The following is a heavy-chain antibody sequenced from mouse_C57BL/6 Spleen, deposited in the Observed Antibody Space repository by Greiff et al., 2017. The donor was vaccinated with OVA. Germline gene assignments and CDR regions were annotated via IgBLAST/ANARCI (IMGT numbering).Heavy chain of an antibody. V-gene: IGHV5-9*01. J-gene: IGHJ2*01. Sequence: EVMLVESGGGLVKPGGSLKLSCAASGFTFSSYTMSWVRQTPEKRLEWVATISGGGGNTYYPDSVKGRFTISRDNAKNPLYLQMSSLRSEDTALYYCARRTEYYFDYWGQGTTLTVSS. CDR1: GFTFSSYT. CDR3: ARRTEYYFDY. CDR2: ISGGGGNT.